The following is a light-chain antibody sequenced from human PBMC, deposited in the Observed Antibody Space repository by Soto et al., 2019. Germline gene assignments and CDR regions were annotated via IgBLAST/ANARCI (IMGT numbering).Light chain of an antibody. V-gene: IGLV4-60*02. J-gene: IGLJ7*01. CDR3: ETWDSNTAV. Sequence: QSVLTQSSSASASLGSSVKLTCTLSSGHSSYIIAWHQQQPGKAPRYLMKLEGSGSYNKGCGVPDRFSGSSSGADRYLTISNLQFEDEADYYCETWDSNTAVFGGGTQLTVL. CDR1: SGHSSYI. CDR2: LEGSGSY.